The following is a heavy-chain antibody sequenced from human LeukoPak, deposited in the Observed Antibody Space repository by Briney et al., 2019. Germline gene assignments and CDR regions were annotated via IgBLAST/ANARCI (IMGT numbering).Heavy chain of an antibody. CDR1: GGTFSSYA. CDR2: IIPIFGTA. D-gene: IGHD1-26*01. CDR3: ARVYSRSGSYYLDY. V-gene: IGHV1-69*13. J-gene: IGHJ4*02. Sequence: ASVKVSCKASGGTFSSYAISWVRQAPGQGLEWMGGIIPIFGTANYAQKFQGRVTITADESTSTAYMELSSLRSEDTAVDYCARVYSRSGSYYLDYWGQGTLVTVSS.